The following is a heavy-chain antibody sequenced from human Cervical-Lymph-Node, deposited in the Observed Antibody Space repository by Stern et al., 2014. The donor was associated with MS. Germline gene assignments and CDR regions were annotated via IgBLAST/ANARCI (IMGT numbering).Heavy chain of an antibody. CDR2: INPSGGST. CDR1: GYTFTHYY. J-gene: IGHJ4*02. V-gene: IGHV1-46*01. D-gene: IGHD6-13*01. CDR3: ARDGTRSSSWYLH. Sequence: QLVQSGAEVKKPGASVKVSCKASGYTFTHYYMHWVRQAPGQGLEWMGVINPSGGSTTYAQKFQDRVTMTRDTSTSTLYMELSSLKSEDTAVYYCARDGTRSSSWYLHWGQGTLVTVSS.